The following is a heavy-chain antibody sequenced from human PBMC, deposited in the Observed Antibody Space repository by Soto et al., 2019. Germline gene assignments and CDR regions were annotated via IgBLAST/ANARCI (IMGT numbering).Heavy chain of an antibody. D-gene: IGHD6-19*01. J-gene: IGHJ6*03. V-gene: IGHV3-15*01. Sequence: PVRSLRLACAASGFSFSNAWLSKVHPAPRKGLEWVGRIKSKTDGGTTDYAAPVKGRFTISRDDSKNTLYLQMNSLKTEDTAVYYCTTDYQAGYSSGWNVNYYHYMDGWGKGTTVTV. CDR2: IKSKTDGGTT. CDR3: TTDYQAGYSSGWNVNYYHYMDG. CDR1: GFSFSNAW.